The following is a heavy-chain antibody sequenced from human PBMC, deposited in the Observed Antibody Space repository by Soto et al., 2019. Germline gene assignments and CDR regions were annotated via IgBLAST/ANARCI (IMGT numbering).Heavy chain of an antibody. Sequence: PGGSLRLSCAASGFTFSSYSMNWVRQAPGKGLEWVSYISSSSSTIYYADSVKGRFTISRDNAKNSLYLQMNSLRDEDTAVYYCARVSRRVVVVVAARKNYGMDVWGQGTTVTVSS. CDR2: ISSSSSTI. D-gene: IGHD2-15*01. J-gene: IGHJ6*02. CDR1: GFTFSSYS. CDR3: ARVSRRVVVVVAARKNYGMDV. V-gene: IGHV3-48*02.